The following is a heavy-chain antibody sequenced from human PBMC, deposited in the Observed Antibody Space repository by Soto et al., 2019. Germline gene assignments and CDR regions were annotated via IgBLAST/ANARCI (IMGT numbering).Heavy chain of an antibody. V-gene: IGHV3-53*01. CDR1: GLTISGKKY. D-gene: IGHD1-1*01. CDR2: LYDVDGS. J-gene: IGHJ3*01. CDR3: ATWHEREHAYDV. Sequence: DVQLVESGGGLIQPGESLRLSCAAFGLTISGKKYVAWVRQAPGKGLEWVSGLYDVDGSFYADSVRGRFTTSSDSSKTTVYLQMNDLRPDDTAVYYFATWHEREHAYDVWGQGTMVTVSA.